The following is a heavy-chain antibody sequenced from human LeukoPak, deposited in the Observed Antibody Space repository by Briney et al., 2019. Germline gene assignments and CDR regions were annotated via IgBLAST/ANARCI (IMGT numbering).Heavy chain of an antibody. CDR3: ARDKGGAMVRGVIDYYGMDV. D-gene: IGHD3-10*01. Sequence: PGGSLRLSCAASGFTFSSNPMHWVRQAPGKGLEWVLSISSSSSYIYYGDSVKGRFTISRDNAKKSLYLQMNSLRAEDTAVYYCARDKGGAMVRGVIDYYGMDVWGQGTTVTVSS. CDR2: ISSSSSYI. J-gene: IGHJ6*02. V-gene: IGHV3-21*01. CDR1: GFTFSSNP.